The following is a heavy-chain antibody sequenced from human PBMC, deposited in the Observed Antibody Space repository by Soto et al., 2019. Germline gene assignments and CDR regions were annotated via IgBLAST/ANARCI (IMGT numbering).Heavy chain of an antibody. V-gene: IGHV3-23*01. CDR1: GFIFSTYA. Sequence: EVQLLESGGGLAQPGGSLRLSCAASGFIFSTYAMSWVLQAPGKGLEWVSTISGSGANTYYAASVRGRFTISRDNSKKTLYLQVNGLRGEDTAVYYCAKEGGYNWHDPFDYWGQGTLVTVSS. D-gene: IGHD1-1*01. CDR3: AKEGGYNWHDPFDY. J-gene: IGHJ4*02. CDR2: ISGSGANT.